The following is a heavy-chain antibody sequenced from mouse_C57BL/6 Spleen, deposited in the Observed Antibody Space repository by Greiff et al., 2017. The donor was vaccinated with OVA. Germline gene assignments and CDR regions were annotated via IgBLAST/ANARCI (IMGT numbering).Heavy chain of an antibody. J-gene: IGHJ4*01. V-gene: IGHV5-4*01. D-gene: IGHD3-2*02. CDR1: GFTFSSYA. CDR2: ISDGGSYT. Sequence: EVQVVESGGGLVKPGGSLKLSYAASGFTFSSYAMSWVRQTPEKRLEWVATISDGGSYTYYPDNVKGRFTISRDNAKNNLYLQMSHLKSEDTAMYYCARDGLRLRSSMDYWGQGTSVTVSS. CDR3: ARDGLRLRSSMDY.